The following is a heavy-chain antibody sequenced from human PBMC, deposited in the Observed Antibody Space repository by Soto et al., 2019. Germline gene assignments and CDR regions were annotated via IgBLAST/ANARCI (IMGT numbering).Heavy chain of an antibody. CDR1: GYTLNELS. Sequence: ASVKVSCKVCGYTLNELSMHWVRESAGKGLEWMGGFDPEDGETVYAQRFQGRVTMTEDTSTDTANMELGSLTSEDTAVYYCATGGPAGDFDYWGQGTLVTVSS. V-gene: IGHV1-24*01. J-gene: IGHJ4*02. CDR2: FDPEDGET. D-gene: IGHD3-10*01. CDR3: ATGGPAGDFDY.